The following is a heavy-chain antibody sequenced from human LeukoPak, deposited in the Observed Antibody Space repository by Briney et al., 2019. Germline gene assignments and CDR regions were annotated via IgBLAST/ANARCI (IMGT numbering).Heavy chain of an antibody. CDR2: INPNSGGT. J-gene: IGHJ4*02. V-gene: IGHV1-2*02. D-gene: IGHD5-12*01. CDR3: ARTVRQGDIVATIHFDY. CDR1: GYTFTGYY. Sequence: ASVKVSCKASGYTFTGYYMHWVRQAPGQGLEWMGWINPNSGGTNYAQKFQGSVTMTRDTSISTAYMELSRLRPDDTAVYYCARTVRQGDIVATIHFDYWGQGTLVTVSS.